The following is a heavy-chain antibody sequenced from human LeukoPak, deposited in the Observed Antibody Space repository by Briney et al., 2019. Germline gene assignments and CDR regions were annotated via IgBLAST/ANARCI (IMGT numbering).Heavy chain of an antibody. V-gene: IGHV3-21*01. CDR3: ARDVESLSGFDY. Sequence: GGSLRLSCAASGFTFSNYWMTWVRQAPGKGLEWVSSISSSSSYIYYADSVKGRFTISRDNAKNSLYLQMNSLRAEDTAVYYCARDVESLSGFDYWGQGTLVTVSS. D-gene: IGHD5-24*01. J-gene: IGHJ4*02. CDR1: GFTFSNYW. CDR2: ISSSSSYI.